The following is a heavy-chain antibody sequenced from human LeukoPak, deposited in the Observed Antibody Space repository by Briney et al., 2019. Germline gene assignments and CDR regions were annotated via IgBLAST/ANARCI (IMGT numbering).Heavy chain of an antibody. Sequence: NSSETLSLTCTVSGGSISSYYWSWIRQPPGKGLEWIGYIYYSGSTNYNPSLKSRVTISLDTSKNQFSLKLSSVTAADTAVYYCARGVAARYFDYWGQGTLVTVSS. V-gene: IGHV4-59*01. CDR1: GGSISSYY. D-gene: IGHD6-6*01. J-gene: IGHJ4*02. CDR2: IYYSGST. CDR3: ARGVAARYFDY.